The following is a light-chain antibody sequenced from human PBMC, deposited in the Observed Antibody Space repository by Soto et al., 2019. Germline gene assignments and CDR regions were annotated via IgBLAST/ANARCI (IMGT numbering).Light chain of an antibody. CDR2: GAS. J-gene: IGKJ1*01. CDR3: QQSYSTLWA. V-gene: IGKV1-39*01. Sequence: DIQMTQSPSSLSASVGDRVAITCRASQSISNYLNWYQQKPGEAPNLLIFGASTLQSGVPSRFSGSGSGTDFTLTISSLQPEDFATYYCQQSYSTLWAFGQGTKVDIK. CDR1: QSISNY.